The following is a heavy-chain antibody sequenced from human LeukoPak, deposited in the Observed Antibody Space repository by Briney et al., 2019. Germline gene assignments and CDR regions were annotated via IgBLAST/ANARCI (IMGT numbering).Heavy chain of an antibody. CDR3: AGVVSGINGDWFDP. V-gene: IGHV3-21*06. CDR2: ITGRGDYM. Sequence: PGGSLRLSCAASGFVFGSYTMSWVRQGPGKGLELVSSITGRGDYMSGTDIYYADSVRGRFTISRDNAKNSVSLEMSSLRGEDTAVYYCAGVVSGINGDWFDPWGQGTLVTVSS. CDR1: GFVFGSYT. D-gene: IGHD1-1*01. J-gene: IGHJ5*02.